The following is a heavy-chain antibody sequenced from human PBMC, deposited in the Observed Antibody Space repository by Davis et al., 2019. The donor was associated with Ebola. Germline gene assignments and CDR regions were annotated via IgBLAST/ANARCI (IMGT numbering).Heavy chain of an antibody. CDR2: IYTGGRT. CDR1: GFTFSNYG. J-gene: IGHJ6*02. V-gene: IGHV3-66*04. Sequence: GGSLRLSCAASGFTFSNYGMHWVRQAPGKGLEWVSVIYTGGRTYYTDSVKGRFTISRDNSKNTIYLQMNSLRAGDTAVYYCARHYVYDYYMGLDVWGQGTTVTVSS. D-gene: IGHD3-10*02. CDR3: ARHYVYDYYMGLDV.